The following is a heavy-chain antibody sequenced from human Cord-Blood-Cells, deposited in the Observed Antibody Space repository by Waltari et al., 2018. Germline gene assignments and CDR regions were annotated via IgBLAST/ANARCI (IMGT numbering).Heavy chain of an antibody. CDR2: IKQDGSEK. Sequence: EVQLVESGGGLVQPGGSLRLSCAASGFTFSSYWLSWVRQAPGKGLEWVANIKQDGSEKYYVDSVKGRFTISRDNAKNSLYLQMNSLRAEDTAVYYCASYGSGSYYFDYWGQGTLVTVSS. J-gene: IGHJ4*02. V-gene: IGHV3-7*01. CDR3: ASYGSGSYYFDY. D-gene: IGHD3-10*01. CDR1: GFTFSSYW.